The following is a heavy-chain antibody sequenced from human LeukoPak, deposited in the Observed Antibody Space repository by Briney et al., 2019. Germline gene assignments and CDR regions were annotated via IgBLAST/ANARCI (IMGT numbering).Heavy chain of an antibody. J-gene: IGHJ3*02. D-gene: IGHD4-17*01. CDR2: ISWNSGSI. CDR3: AKAVSTVTYDAFDI. Sequence: PGRSLRLSCAASGFTFDDYAMHWVRQAPGKGLEWVSGISWNSGSIGYADSVKGRFTISRDNAKNSLYLQMNSLRAEDTALYYCAKAVSTVTYDAFDIWGQGTMVTVSS. CDR1: GFTFDDYA. V-gene: IGHV3-9*01.